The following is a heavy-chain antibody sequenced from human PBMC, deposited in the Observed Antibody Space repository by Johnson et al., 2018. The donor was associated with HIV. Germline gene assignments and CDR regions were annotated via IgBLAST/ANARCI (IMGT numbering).Heavy chain of an antibody. CDR3: AQEETGYSPGGM. Sequence: VQLVESGGGLVQPGGSLRLSCAASGFTFSRYWMSWVRQAPGKGLEWVANIKQDGSEKYYVDSVKGRFTISRDNAKNSLYLQMNSLRTEDTAVYYCAQEETGYSPGGMWGQGTMVTVSS. J-gene: IGHJ3*01. CDR1: GFTFSRYW. D-gene: IGHD6-13*01. V-gene: IGHV3-7*01. CDR2: IKQDGSEK.